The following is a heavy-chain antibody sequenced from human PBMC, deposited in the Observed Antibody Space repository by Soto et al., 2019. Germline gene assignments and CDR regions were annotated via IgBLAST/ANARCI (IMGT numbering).Heavy chain of an antibody. D-gene: IGHD2-2*01. CDR2: IDPRDSYV. CDR1: GYTSTTFL. V-gene: IGHV5-10-1*01. J-gene: IGHJ5*02. CDR3: ARLYCTTSTCDSWFDP. Sequence: GESLKISFTGFGYTSTTFLISWVRQMPVKGLEWMGRIDPRDSYVNYSPSFQGHVTISVDKSINTAYLQWGSLKASDTAMYYCARLYCTTSTCDSWFDPWGQRTLVTVSS.